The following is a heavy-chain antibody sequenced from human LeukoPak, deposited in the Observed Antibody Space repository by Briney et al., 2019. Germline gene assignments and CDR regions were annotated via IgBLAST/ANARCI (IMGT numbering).Heavy chain of an antibody. CDR2: IYTTGST. D-gene: IGHD3-9*01. Sequence: SETLSLTCTVSGGSISSYFWNWIRQPAGKGLDWIGRIYTTGSTNYNPSLKSRVTMSVDTSKNQFSLKPSSVTAADTAVYYCARTSGYYDILTGYPGYFDLWGRGTLVTVSS. CDR3: ARTSGYYDILTGYPGYFDL. V-gene: IGHV4-4*07. J-gene: IGHJ2*01. CDR1: GGSISSYF.